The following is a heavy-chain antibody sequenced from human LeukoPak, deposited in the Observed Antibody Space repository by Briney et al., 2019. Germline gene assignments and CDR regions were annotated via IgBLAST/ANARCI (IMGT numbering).Heavy chain of an antibody. CDR1: GFTFSSYW. D-gene: IGHD3-9*01. CDR3: AKSGRGDYDNYYFYVDV. J-gene: IGHJ6*03. V-gene: IGHV3-23*01. Sequence: GGSLRLSCAASGFTFSSYWMHWVRQAPGKGLEWVTAIGSSGEKIYYADSVKGRFTISRDNSKITLYLQMNSLRAEDTAVYYCAKSGRGDYDNYYFYVDVWGKGTTVTVSS. CDR2: IGSSGEKI.